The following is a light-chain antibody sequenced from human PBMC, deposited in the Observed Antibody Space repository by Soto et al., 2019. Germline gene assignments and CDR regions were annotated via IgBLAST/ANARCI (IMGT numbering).Light chain of an antibody. CDR2: DVS. CDR3: SSYTRSSSLVV. CDR1: SCDVGGYTY. Sequence: QSALTQPASVSAAPGQSITISCIGTSCDVGGYTYVSWYQKYPGRAPKLIISDVSNRPSVVSKRFSGSKSGNSASLTISGLRAEDEADYFCSSYTRSSSLVVFGGGTKLTVL. V-gene: IGLV2-14*01. J-gene: IGLJ2*01.